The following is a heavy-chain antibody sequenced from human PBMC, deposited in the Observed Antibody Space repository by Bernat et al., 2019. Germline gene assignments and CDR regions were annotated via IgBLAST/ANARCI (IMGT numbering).Heavy chain of an antibody. CDR1: GYTFTGYY. Sequence: QVQLVQSGAEVKKPGASVKVSCKASGYTFTGYYMHWVRQAPGQGLEWMGRINPNSGGTNYAQKFQGRVTMTRDTSISTAYMELSRLRSDDTAVYYCASPYDFWSGSIRASDAFDLWGQGTMVTVSS. D-gene: IGHD3-3*01. CDR2: INPNSGGT. J-gene: IGHJ3*01. V-gene: IGHV1-2*06. CDR3: ASPYDFWSGSIRASDAFDL.